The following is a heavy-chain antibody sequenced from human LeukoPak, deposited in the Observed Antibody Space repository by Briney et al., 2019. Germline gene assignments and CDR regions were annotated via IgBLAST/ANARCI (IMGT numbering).Heavy chain of an antibody. CDR2: ISSSSSYI. CDR1: GFTFSSYS. Sequence: PGGSLRLSCAASGFTFSSYSMNWVRQAPGKGLEWVSSISSSSSYIYHADSVKGRFTISRDNAKNSLYLQMNSLRAEDTAVYYCAREIQEWLRPRAGYMDVWGKGTTVTVSS. J-gene: IGHJ6*03. CDR3: AREIQEWLRPRAGYMDV. D-gene: IGHD5-12*01. V-gene: IGHV3-21*01.